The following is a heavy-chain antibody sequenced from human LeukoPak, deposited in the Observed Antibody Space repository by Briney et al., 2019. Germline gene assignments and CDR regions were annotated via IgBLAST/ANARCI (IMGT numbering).Heavy chain of an antibody. CDR2: IRQDGSET. V-gene: IGHV3-7*01. J-gene: IGHJ4*02. CDR3: ARETPRRGETRDGYR. Sequence: GGSLRLSCAASGFTFSNYWMNWVRQAPGKGLECLANIRQDGSETYYADSVKGRFTISRDNAKNSLYLQMNSLRAEDTAVYYCARETPRRGETRDGYRWGQGTLVTVSS. D-gene: IGHD5-24*01. CDR1: GFTFSNYW.